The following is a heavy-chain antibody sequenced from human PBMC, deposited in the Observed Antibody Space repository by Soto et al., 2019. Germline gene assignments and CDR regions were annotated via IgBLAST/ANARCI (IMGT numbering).Heavy chain of an antibody. J-gene: IGHJ4*02. Sequence: PSETLSLTCFVSGGSISSYYWSWIRQPPGKGLEWIGYIYYSGSTNYNPSLKSRVTISVDTSKNQFSLKLSSVTAADTAVYYCARGKYSSGDPSFDYWGKGTRFTASS. CDR3: ARGKYSSGDPSFDY. CDR2: IYYSGST. V-gene: IGHV4-59*01. CDR1: GGSISSYY. D-gene: IGHD6-19*01.